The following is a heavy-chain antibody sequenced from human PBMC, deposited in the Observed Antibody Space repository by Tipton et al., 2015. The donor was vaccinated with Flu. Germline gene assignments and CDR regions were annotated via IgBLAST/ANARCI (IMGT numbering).Heavy chain of an antibody. V-gene: IGHV4-59*12. Sequence: TLSLTCTVSGGSISNDYWSWIRQPPGKGLEWIGYIYHTGNFNYNPSLKSRVTISVDTSKNQFSLKLRSVTAADTAVYYCARLSLSFNAFDIWGQGTTVIVSS. D-gene: IGHD2/OR15-2a*01. J-gene: IGHJ3*02. CDR1: GGSISNDY. CDR3: ARLSLSFNAFDI. CDR2: IYHTGNF.